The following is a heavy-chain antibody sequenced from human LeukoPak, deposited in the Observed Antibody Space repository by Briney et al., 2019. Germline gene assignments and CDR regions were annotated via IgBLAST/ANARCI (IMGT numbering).Heavy chain of an antibody. D-gene: IGHD3-16*01. J-gene: IGHJ6*02. Sequence: GESLKISCKGSGYNFTRYWIGWVRQMPGEGLEWMRNIYPGDSDTRYSPSFQGQVTISADKSISTAYLQWSSLKASDTAMYYCARGSSEYYYYGMDVWGQGTTVTVSS. CDR3: ARGSSEYYYYGMDV. V-gene: IGHV5-51*01. CDR2: IYPGDSDT. CDR1: GYNFTRYW.